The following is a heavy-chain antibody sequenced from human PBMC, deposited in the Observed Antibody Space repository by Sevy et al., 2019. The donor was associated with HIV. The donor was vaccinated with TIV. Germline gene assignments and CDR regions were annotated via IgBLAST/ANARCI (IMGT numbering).Heavy chain of an antibody. J-gene: IGHJ4*02. Sequence: GSLRLSCTVSGGSISSYYWSWIRQPPGKGLEWIGYIYYSGSTNYNPSLKSRVTISVDTSKNQFSLKLSSVTAADTAVYYCAREDSSRYYFDYWGQGTLVTVSS. V-gene: IGHV4-59*01. CDR3: AREDSSRYYFDY. D-gene: IGHD6-13*01. CDR1: GGSISSYY. CDR2: IYYSGST.